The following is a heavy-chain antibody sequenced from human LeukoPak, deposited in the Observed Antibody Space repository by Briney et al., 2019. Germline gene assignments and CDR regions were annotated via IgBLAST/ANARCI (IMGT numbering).Heavy chain of an antibody. CDR2: ISGSGGRT. D-gene: IGHD4-17*01. V-gene: IGHV3-23*01. Sequence: GGSLRLSCAASGFTFSSYAMSWVRQAPGKGLEWVSAISGSGGRTYYADSVKGRFTISRDNAKNSLYLQMNSLRAEDTAVYYCARDYGDYYFDYWGQGTLVTVSS. J-gene: IGHJ4*02. CDR3: ARDYGDYYFDY. CDR1: GFTFSSYA.